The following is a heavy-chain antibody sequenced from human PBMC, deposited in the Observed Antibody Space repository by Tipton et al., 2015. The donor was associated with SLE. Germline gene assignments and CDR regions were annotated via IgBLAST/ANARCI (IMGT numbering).Heavy chain of an antibody. Sequence: LRLSCAASGFSFSAYSMTWVRQPPGKGLEWIGSIYRRGETYYNPSLKSRVTISVDTSRDQFTLKVTSVTAADTAVYYCARVPGYCTDGVCFPFDYWGQGALVTVPS. CDR1: GFSFSAYS. CDR3: ARVPGYCTDGVCFPFDY. D-gene: IGHD2-8*01. V-gene: IGHV4-38-2*01. CDR2: IYRRGET. J-gene: IGHJ4*02.